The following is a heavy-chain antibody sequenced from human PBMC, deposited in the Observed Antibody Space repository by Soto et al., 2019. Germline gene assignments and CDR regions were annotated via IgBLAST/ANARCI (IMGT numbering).Heavy chain of an antibody. CDR2: IYPGDSDT. V-gene: IGHV5-51*01. Sequence: GESLKISCKGSGYSFTSYWIGWVRQMPGKGLEWMGIIYPGDSDTRYSPSFQGQVTISADKSISTAYLQWSSLKASDTAMYYCARRGARRDYDILTGYYGPAPHNWFDPWGQGTLVTVSS. J-gene: IGHJ5*02. CDR1: GYSFTSYW. CDR3: ARRGARRDYDILTGYYGPAPHNWFDP. D-gene: IGHD3-9*01.